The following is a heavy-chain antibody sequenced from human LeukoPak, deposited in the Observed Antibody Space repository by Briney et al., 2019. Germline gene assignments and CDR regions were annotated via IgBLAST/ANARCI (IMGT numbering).Heavy chain of an antibody. CDR1: GFTFSDYY. CDR2: ISSSGSTI. V-gene: IGHV3-11*04. Sequence: GGSLRLSCAASGFTFSDYYMSWIRQAPGKGLEWVSYISSSGSTIYYADSVKGRFTISRDNAKNSLYLQMNSLRAEDTAVYYCARTRRYYDSHFDYWGQGTLVTVSS. CDR3: ARTRRYYDSHFDY. J-gene: IGHJ4*02. D-gene: IGHD3-22*01.